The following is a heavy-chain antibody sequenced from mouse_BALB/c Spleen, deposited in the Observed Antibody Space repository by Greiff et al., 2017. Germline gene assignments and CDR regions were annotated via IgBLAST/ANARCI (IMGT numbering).Heavy chain of an antibody. Sequence: EGKLQESGPGLVKPSQSLSLTCTVTGYSITSDYAWNWIRQFPGNKLEWMGYISYSGSTSYNPSLKSRISITRDTSKNQFFLQLNSVTTEDTATYYCARYYGYYFDYWGQGTTLTVSS. J-gene: IGHJ2*01. CDR3: ARYYGYYFDY. CDR1: GYSITSDYA. V-gene: IGHV3-2*02. CDR2: ISYSGST. D-gene: IGHD1-2*01.